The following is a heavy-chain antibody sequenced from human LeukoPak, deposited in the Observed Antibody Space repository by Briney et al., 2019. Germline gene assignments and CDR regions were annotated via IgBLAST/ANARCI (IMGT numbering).Heavy chain of an antibody. D-gene: IGHD2-15*01. CDR2: INLNSGGT. V-gene: IGHV1-2*02. Sequence: ASVKVSCKASGYTFTDYYMHWVRQAPGQGLEWMGWINLNSGGTNFAQRFQGRVTMTRDTAISTAYMDLSRLISDDTAVYYCARDAGYCTGGSCWYFDHWGQGTLVTVSS. J-gene: IGHJ4*02. CDR3: ARDAGYCTGGSCWYFDH. CDR1: GYTFTDYY.